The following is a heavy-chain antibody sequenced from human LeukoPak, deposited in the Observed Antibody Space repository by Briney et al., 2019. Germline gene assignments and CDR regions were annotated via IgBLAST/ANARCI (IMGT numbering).Heavy chain of an antibody. CDR2: INHSGST. V-gene: IGHV4-34*01. J-gene: IGHJ5*02. CDR1: GGSFSGYY. CDR3: ERDGDGDYADH. Sequence: PSETLSLTCAVYGGSFSGYYWSWIRQPPGKGLEWIGEINHSGSTNYNPSLKSRVTISLDTSQNQFSLRLSSVTAADTAVYYCERDGDGDYADHWGQGTLVTVSS. D-gene: IGHD4-17*01.